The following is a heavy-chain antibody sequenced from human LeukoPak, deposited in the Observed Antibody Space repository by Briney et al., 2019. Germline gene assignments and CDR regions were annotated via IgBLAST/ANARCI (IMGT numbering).Heavy chain of an antibody. Sequence: ASVKVSCKASGYTFTSYGISWVRQAPGQGLEWMGWISAYNGNTNYAQKVKGRVSMTTDTSATTAYMELRSLRSDDTAVYYCARDSADCSGGDCYSAEYFQHWGQGTLVTVSS. J-gene: IGHJ1*01. V-gene: IGHV1-18*01. CDR2: ISAYNGNT. CDR1: GYTFTSYG. CDR3: ARDSADCSGGDCYSAEYFQH. D-gene: IGHD2-21*02.